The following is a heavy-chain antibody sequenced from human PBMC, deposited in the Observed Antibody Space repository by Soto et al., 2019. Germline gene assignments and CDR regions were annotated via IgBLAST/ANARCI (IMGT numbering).Heavy chain of an antibody. V-gene: IGHV1-3*01. Sequence: QVKLVQSGAEVKKPGASVKVSCKASGYTFTNYAIGWVRQAPGQRLEWMGWINAGNGNTKYSQKFLGRVTITRDTSASTAYMELSSLRSEDTAVYYCARDMGFGLSDYWGQGILVTVSS. CDR1: GYTFTNYA. D-gene: IGHD3-10*01. J-gene: IGHJ4*02. CDR3: ARDMGFGLSDY. CDR2: INAGNGNT.